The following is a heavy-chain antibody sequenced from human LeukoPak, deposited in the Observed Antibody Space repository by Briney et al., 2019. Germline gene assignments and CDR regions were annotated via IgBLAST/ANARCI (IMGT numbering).Heavy chain of an antibody. J-gene: IGHJ6*03. D-gene: IGHD3-3*01. Sequence: ASVKVSCKASGYTFTSYDINWVRQATGQGLEWMRWMNPNSGNTGYAQKFQGRVTMTRNTSISTAYMELSSLRSEDTAVYYCARGRGFLEWLPMDVWGKGTTVTVSS. CDR3: ARGRGFLEWLPMDV. CDR1: GYTFTSYD. V-gene: IGHV1-8*01. CDR2: MNPNSGNT.